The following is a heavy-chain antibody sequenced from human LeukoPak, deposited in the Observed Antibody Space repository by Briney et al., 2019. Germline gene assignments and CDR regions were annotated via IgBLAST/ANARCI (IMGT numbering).Heavy chain of an antibody. V-gene: IGHV4-61*02. Sequence: SETLSLTCTVSGGSISSGSYYWSWIRQPAGKGLEWIVRIYTSGSTNYNPSLKTPFTVSVDTSKNQFSLKLSSVTAADTAVYYCARVTTIFGVVTDNFDYWGQGTLVTVSS. CDR1: GGSISSGSYY. CDR3: ARVTTIFGVVTDNFDY. D-gene: IGHD3-3*01. CDR2: IYTSGST. J-gene: IGHJ4*02.